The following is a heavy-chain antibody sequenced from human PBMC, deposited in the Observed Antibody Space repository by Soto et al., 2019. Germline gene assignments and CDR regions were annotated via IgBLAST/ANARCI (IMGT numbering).Heavy chain of an antibody. V-gene: IGHV4-59*08. CDR3: ARHVVPAANYFDY. CDR1: GGSISNYY. Sequence: SETLSLTCTVSGGSISNYYWSWIRQPPGKGPEWIAYIYYSGSTNYNPSLKSRVTVSLDTSKNHFSLKLSSVTAADTAVYYCARHVVPAANYFDYWGQGTLVTVSS. CDR2: IYYSGST. D-gene: IGHD2-2*01. J-gene: IGHJ4*02.